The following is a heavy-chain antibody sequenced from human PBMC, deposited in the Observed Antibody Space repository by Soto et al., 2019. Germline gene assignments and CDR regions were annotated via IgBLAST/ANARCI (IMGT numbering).Heavy chain of an antibody. J-gene: IGHJ4*02. D-gene: IGHD3-22*01. CDR3: ANPDSSGENFDY. CDR1: GFTFSSYG. Sequence: GGSLRLSCAASGFTFSSYGMHWVRQAPGKGLEWVAVISYDGSNKYYADSVKGRFTISRDNSKNTLYLQMNSLRAEDTAVYYCANPDSSGENFDYWGQGTLVT. V-gene: IGHV3-30*18. CDR2: ISYDGSNK.